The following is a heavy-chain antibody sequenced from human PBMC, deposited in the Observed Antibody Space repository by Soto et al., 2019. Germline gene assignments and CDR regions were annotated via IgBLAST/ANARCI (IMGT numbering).Heavy chain of an antibody. Sequence: SETLSLTCPVSYGSISSYYWSWIRQPPGKGLEWIGYIYYSGSTNYNPSLKSRVTISVDTSKNQFSLKLSSVTAADTAVYYCARDGNSGFEYWGQGTLVTVSS. CDR2: IYYSGST. CDR1: YGSISSYY. V-gene: IGHV4-59*01. CDR3: ARDGNSGFEY. D-gene: IGHD5-12*01. J-gene: IGHJ4*02.